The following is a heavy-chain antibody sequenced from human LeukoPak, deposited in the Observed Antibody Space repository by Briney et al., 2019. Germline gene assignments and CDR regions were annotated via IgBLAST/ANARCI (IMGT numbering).Heavy chain of an antibody. CDR2: INPNSGGT. V-gene: IGHV1-2*02. Sequence: ASVKVSCKASGYTFTGYYMHWVRQAPGQGLEWMGWINPNSGGTNYAQKFQGRVTMTRDTSISTAYMELSRLRSDDTAVYYFARDLRMGYCSGGSCYPGAYWGQGTLVTVSS. J-gene: IGHJ4*02. D-gene: IGHD2-15*01. CDR1: GYTFTGYY. CDR3: ARDLRMGYCSGGSCYPGAY.